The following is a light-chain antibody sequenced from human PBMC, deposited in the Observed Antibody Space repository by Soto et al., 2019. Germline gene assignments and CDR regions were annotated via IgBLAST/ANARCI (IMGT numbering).Light chain of an antibody. V-gene: IGKV3-20*01. CDR3: QQYGSSPPVYT. CDR1: RSVTSSY. J-gene: IGKJ2*01. Sequence: EMVLTQSPGTLSLSPGERATLSCRASRSVTSSYLAWYQQKPGQAPRLLIYGASSRATGIPDRFSGSGSGTDFTLTISRLELEDFAVYYCQQYGSSPPVYTFGQGTKLEIK. CDR2: GAS.